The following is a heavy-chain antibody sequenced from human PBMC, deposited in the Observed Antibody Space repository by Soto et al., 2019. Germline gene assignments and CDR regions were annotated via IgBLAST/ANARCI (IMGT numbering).Heavy chain of an antibody. CDR2: ISSSGAHT. CDR1: GFTFSTYA. Sequence: EVQLLESGGDLVQPGVSLRLSCAASGFTFSTYAMTWVRQVPGMGLDWVSSISSSGAHTYYADSVKGRFTISRDNSKNTLYLQMNSLRAEDTAIYYCAIVSNSENYGDYWGRGTLVTVSS. D-gene: IGHD1-26*01. J-gene: IGHJ4*02. CDR3: AIVSNSENYGDY. V-gene: IGHV3-23*01.